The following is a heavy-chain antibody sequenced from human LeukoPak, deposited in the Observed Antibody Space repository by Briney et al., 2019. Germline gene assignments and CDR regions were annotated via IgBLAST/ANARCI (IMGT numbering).Heavy chain of an antibody. CDR3: ATGYSSGWYDY. Sequence: GGSLRLSCAASGFTVSSNYMSWVRQAPGKGLEWVSVIYSGGSTYYADSVKGRSTISRHNSKNTLYLQMNSLRAEDTAVYYCATGYSSGWYDYWGQGTLVTVSS. D-gene: IGHD6-19*01. CDR2: IYSGGST. CDR1: GFTVSSNY. J-gene: IGHJ4*02. V-gene: IGHV3-53*04.